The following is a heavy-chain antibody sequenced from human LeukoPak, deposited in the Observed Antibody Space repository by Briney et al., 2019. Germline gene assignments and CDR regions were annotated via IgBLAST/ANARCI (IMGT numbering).Heavy chain of an antibody. CDR3: ARDGMVRGVPDY. CDR2: ISSSSSYI. V-gene: IGHV3-21*01. D-gene: IGHD3-10*01. Sequence: GGSLRLSCAASGFTFSSYGMNWVRQAPGKGLEWVSSISSSSSYIYYADSVKGRFTISRDNAKNSLYLQMNSLRAEDTVVYYCARDGMVRGVPDYWGQGTLVTVSS. CDR1: GFTFSSYG. J-gene: IGHJ4*02.